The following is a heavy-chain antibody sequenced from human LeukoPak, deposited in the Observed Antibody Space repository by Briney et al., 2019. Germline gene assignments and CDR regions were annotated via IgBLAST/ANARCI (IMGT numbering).Heavy chain of an antibody. CDR1: GGSISTYY. CDR3: ARHGSYSLAF. Sequence: SETLSLTCTVSGGSISTYYWNWIRQPPGKGLEWIGYIYHSGSTNYNPSLQSRVTISVDTSKNQFSLNLNSVTAADTAVYYCARHGSYSLAFWGQGALVTVSS. D-gene: IGHD2-15*01. V-gene: IGHV4-59*01. J-gene: IGHJ4*02. CDR2: IYHSGST.